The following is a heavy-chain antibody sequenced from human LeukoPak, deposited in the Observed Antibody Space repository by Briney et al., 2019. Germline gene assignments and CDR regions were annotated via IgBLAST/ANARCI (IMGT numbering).Heavy chain of an antibody. Sequence: SEALSLTCTVSGVSITSINYYWAWIRQPPGKGLEWIGSLSSGGPTYNNPSLESRTSISADTSSNQLFLKLTSVTAADTAVYFCARRNVLSGYYHFDYWGHGTLVTVSS. D-gene: IGHD3-3*01. CDR2: LSSGGPT. V-gene: IGHV4-39*01. CDR3: ARRNVLSGYYHFDY. J-gene: IGHJ4*01. CDR1: GVSITSINYY.